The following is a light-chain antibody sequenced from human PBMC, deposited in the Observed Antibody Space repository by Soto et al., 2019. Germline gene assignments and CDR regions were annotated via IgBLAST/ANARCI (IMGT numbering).Light chain of an antibody. CDR2: EGS. Sequence: QSALTQPASVSGSPEQSVTISCSGTSSDVGTYNLVSWYQQHPDTAPKLIIYEGSHRPSGVPSRFSGSKSGNTASLTISGLHADDAAYYYCCYDGGISAWVFGGGTKLTVL. V-gene: IGLV2-23*01. J-gene: IGLJ3*02. CDR3: CYDGGISAWV. CDR1: SSDVGTYNL.